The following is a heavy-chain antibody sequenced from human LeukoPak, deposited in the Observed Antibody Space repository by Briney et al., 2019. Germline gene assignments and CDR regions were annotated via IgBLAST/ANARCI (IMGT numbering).Heavy chain of an antibody. Sequence: SETLSLTCTVSGGSISSYYWSWIRQPPGKGLEWIGYIYYSGSTNYNPSLKSRVTISVDTSKNQFSLKLSSVTAADTAVYYCARRVRYNFWSGYGHNWFDPWGQGTLVTVSS. CDR2: IYYSGST. D-gene: IGHD3-3*01. CDR1: GGSISSYY. J-gene: IGHJ5*02. V-gene: IGHV4-59*01. CDR3: ARRVRYNFWSGYGHNWFDP.